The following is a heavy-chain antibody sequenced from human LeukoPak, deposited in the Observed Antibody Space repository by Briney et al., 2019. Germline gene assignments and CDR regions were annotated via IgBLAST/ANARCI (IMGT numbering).Heavy chain of an antibody. V-gene: IGHV3-21*01. J-gene: IGHJ3*02. Sequence: KAGGSLRLSCAASGFTFSNYGMHWVRQAPGKGLEWVSSIRSSSSYIYYADSVKGRFTISRDNAKNSLYLQMNSLRAEDTAVYYCARDPNSSSAFDIWGQGTMVTVSS. CDR2: IRSSSSYI. D-gene: IGHD6-6*01. CDR1: GFTFSNYG. CDR3: ARDPNSSSAFDI.